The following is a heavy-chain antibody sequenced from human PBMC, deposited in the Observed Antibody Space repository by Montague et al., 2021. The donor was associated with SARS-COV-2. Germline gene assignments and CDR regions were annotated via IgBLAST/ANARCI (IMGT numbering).Heavy chain of an antibody. CDR2: IKQDGSEK. CDR3: ARDMGVGDSYGQYYYYGMDV. V-gene: IGHV3-7*03. Sequence: SLRLSCAASGFTFSSYWMSWVRQAPGKGLEWAANIKQDGSEKYYVDSVKGRFTISRDNAKNSLYLQMNSLRAEDTAVYYCARDMGVGDSYGQYYYYGMDVWGQGTTVTVSS. J-gene: IGHJ6*02. CDR1: GFTFSSYW. D-gene: IGHD5-18*01.